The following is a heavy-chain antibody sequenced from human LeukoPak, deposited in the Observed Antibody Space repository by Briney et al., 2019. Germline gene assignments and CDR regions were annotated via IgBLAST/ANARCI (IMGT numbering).Heavy chain of an antibody. V-gene: IGHV4-30-2*01. CDR1: GGSISSGGYS. D-gene: IGHD5-24*01. CDR2: IYHSGST. J-gene: IGHJ5*02. CDR3: ARQGRDGYNFLNWFDP. Sequence: SQTLSLTCAVSGGSISSGGYSWSWIRQPPGKGLEWIGYIYHSGSTNYNPSLKSRVTISVDTSKNQFSLKLSSVTAADTAVYYCARQGRDGYNFLNWFDPWGQGTLVTVSS.